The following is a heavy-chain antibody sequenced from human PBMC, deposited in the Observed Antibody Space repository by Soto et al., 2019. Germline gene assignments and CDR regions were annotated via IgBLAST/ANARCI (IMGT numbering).Heavy chain of an antibody. J-gene: IGHJ5*02. CDR1: GGSIGTSAYY. Sequence: PSETLSLTCAVSGGSIGTSAYYWGWIRQAPGKGLEWIGSINHSGNTYLSPSLKDRVTMSVDTSKNSLSLKLRSATAADTGLYYCSRRAPEGFDPWGQGTLVTVSS. CDR2: INHSGNT. CDR3: SRRAPEGFDP. V-gene: IGHV4-39*01.